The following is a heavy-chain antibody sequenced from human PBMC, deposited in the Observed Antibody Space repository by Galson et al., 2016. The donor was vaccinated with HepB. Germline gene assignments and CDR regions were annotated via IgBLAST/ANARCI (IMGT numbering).Heavy chain of an antibody. Sequence: SLRLSCAASGFMFSDHYMDWVRQAPGKGLEWVARTRNKARSYTTEYAASVKGRFTISRGDSQNSVYLQMNSLNTEDTALSYCIRASSSSGYWYFDLWGRGTLVTVSS. CDR3: IRASSSSGYWYFDL. D-gene: IGHD6-6*01. CDR2: TRNKARSYTT. CDR1: GFMFSDHY. V-gene: IGHV3-72*01. J-gene: IGHJ2*01.